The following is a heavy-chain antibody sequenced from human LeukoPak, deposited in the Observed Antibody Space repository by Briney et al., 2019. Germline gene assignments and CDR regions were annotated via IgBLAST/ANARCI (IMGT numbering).Heavy chain of an antibody. CDR1: GFTFDDYG. J-gene: IGHJ6*03. D-gene: IGHD6-19*01. Sequence: TGGSLRLSCAASGFTFDDYGMSWVRQAPGKGLEWVSGINWNGGSTGYADSVKGRFTISRDNAKNSLYLQMNSLRDEDTAVYYCARDPYSGGYGAYYYYYMDVWGKGTTVTVSS. CDR2: INWNGGST. CDR3: ARDPYSGGYGAYYYYYMDV. V-gene: IGHV3-20*04.